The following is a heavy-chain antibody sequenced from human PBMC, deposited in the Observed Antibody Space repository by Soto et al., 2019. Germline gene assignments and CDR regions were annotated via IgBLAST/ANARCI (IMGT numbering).Heavy chain of an antibody. V-gene: IGHV3-30*18. CDR3: AKDIVRYTYGACDY. J-gene: IGHJ4*02. CDR1: GFTFNTYG. CDR2: ISYDGSNN. D-gene: IGHD5-18*01. Sequence: QVQLVESGGAVVQPGKSLRLSCAASGFTFNTYGMYWVRQAPGKGLEWVAAISYDGSNNYHSDSVKGRFTISRDNSKNTLYLQMNSLRVEDTAVYYCAKDIVRYTYGACDYWGQGALVTVSS.